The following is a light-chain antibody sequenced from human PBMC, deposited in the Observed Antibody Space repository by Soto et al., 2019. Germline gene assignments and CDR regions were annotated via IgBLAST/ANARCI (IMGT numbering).Light chain of an antibody. CDR3: QQRSNWPPT. J-gene: IGKJ5*01. CDR1: QSVSSY. CDR2: EAS. Sequence: EIVLTLSRATLSFSLGARATLSCRASQSVSSYLAWYQQKPGQAPRLLSYEASNRATGIPARFSGSGSGTDFTLTSSSLEPEDFAVYYCQQRSNWPPTFGQGTRLEIK. V-gene: IGKV3-11*01.